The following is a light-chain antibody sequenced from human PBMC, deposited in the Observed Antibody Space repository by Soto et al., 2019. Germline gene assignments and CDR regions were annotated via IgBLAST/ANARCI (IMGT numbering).Light chain of an antibody. Sequence: EIVMTQSPATLSVSPGETASLSCRASQSAGNFLAWYQQKPGQAPRLLIYYISTRATGIPARFSGSGSGTEFTLTINSLQSEDFAVYYCQQRSNWPPITFGQGTDWRL. V-gene: IGKV3D-15*01. CDR3: QQRSNWPPIT. J-gene: IGKJ5*01. CDR2: YIS. CDR1: QSAGNF.